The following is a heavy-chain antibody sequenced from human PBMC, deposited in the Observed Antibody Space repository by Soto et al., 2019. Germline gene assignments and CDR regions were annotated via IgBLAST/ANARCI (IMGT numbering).Heavy chain of an antibody. Sequence: QVQLQESGPGLVKPSETLSLTCTVSGGSVSSGSYYWSWIRQPPGKGLEWIGYIYYSGSTNYNPSLKSRVTLSVDTSKNQFSLKLSSVTAADTAVYYCARGIAGWYQGRYYYGMDVWGQGTTVTVSS. CDR1: GGSVSSGSYY. V-gene: IGHV4-61*01. D-gene: IGHD6-19*01. CDR3: ARGIAGWYQGRYYYGMDV. J-gene: IGHJ6*02. CDR2: IYYSGST.